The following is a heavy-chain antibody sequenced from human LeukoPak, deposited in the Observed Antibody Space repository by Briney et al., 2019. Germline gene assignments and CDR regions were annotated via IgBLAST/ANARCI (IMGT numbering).Heavy chain of an antibody. CDR1: GFTFSSYE. Sequence: GGSLRLSCVASGFTFSSYEMNWVRQAPGKGLEWVSYISSSGSTIYYADSVKGRFTISRDNAKNSLYLQMKSLRAEDTAVHYCARDSRGCSGGSCYLDYWGQGTLVTVSS. CDR2: ISSSGSTI. J-gene: IGHJ4*02. CDR3: ARDSRGCSGGSCYLDY. D-gene: IGHD2-15*01. V-gene: IGHV3-48*03.